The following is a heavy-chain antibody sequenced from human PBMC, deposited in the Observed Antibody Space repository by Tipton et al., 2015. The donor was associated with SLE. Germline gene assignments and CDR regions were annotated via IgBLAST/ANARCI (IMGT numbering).Heavy chain of an antibody. J-gene: IGHJ3*02. CDR1: GVSLSSHY. CDR3: ARGGGIVGDTLAFDI. Sequence: TLSLTCTVSGVSLSSHYLSWIRQPPGKGLEWIGYIYYSGSTKDNPSLQSRVTISVDTSKNQFSLKLKSVAAADTAVYYCARGGGIVGDTLAFDIWGHGTAVTVSS. V-gene: IGHV4-59*11. D-gene: IGHD1-26*01. CDR2: IYYSGST.